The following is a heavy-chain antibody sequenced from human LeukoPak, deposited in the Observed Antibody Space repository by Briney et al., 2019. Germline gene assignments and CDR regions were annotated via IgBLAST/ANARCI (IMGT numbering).Heavy chain of an antibody. CDR3: ARLKLGKRYYYYMDV. J-gene: IGHJ6*03. CDR1: GGSISSYY. D-gene: IGHD7-27*01. CDR2: IYTSGST. Sequence: SETLSLTCTVSGGSISSYYWSWVRQPAGKGLEWIGRIYTSGSTNYNPSLKSRVTMSVDTSKNQFSLKLSSVTAADTAVYYCARLKLGKRYYYYMDVWGKGTTVTVSS. V-gene: IGHV4-4*07.